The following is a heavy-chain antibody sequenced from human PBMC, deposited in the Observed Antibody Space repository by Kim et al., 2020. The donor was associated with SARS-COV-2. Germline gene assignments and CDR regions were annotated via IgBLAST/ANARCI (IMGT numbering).Heavy chain of an antibody. J-gene: IGHJ6*02. Sequence: GGSLRLSCAASGFTFSSYGMHWVRQAPGKGLEWVAVIWYDGSNKYYADSVKGRFTISRDNSKNTLYLQMNSLRAEDTAVYYCAREWDELRGEDYYYGMDVWGQGTTVTVSS. D-gene: IGHD1-7*01. CDR3: AREWDELRGEDYYYGMDV. V-gene: IGHV3-33*01. CDR1: GFTFSSYG. CDR2: IWYDGSNK.